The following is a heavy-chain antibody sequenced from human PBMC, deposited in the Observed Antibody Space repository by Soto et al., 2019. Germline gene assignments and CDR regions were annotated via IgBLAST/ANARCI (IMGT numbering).Heavy chain of an antibody. CDR1: GGSISSYY. CDR3: AREALGYSSSWQVDY. D-gene: IGHD6-13*01. V-gene: IGHV4-59*01. J-gene: IGHJ4*02. CDR2: IYYSGST. Sequence: SETLSLTCTVSGGSISSYYWSWIRQPPGKGLEWIGYIYYSGSTNYNPSLKSRVTISVDTSKNQFSLKLSSVTAADTAVYYCAREALGYSSSWQVDYWGQGTLVTVSS.